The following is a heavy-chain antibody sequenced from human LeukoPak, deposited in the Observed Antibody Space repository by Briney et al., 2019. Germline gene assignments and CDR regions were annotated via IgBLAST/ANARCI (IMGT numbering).Heavy chain of an antibody. J-gene: IGHJ4*02. Sequence: TPSETLSLTCTVSGGSISPYYWSWIPQTPGKGVEWIGYILYSGTTTNYNPSLKSRVTISVDTSKNQFSLKLSSVTAADTAVYYCARVGDWNDLVYWGQGTLVTVSS. CDR3: ARVGDWNDLVY. CDR2: ILYSGTT. V-gene: IGHV4-59*01. CDR1: GGSISPYY. D-gene: IGHD1-1*01.